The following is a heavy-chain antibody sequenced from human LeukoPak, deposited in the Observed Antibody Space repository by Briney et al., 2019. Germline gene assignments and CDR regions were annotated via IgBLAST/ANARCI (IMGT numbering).Heavy chain of an antibody. J-gene: IGHJ4*02. CDR1: GGSISSGGYY. CDR3: ARAQKSIAARYFDY. V-gene: IGHV4-31*03. Sequence: PSQTLSLTCTVSGGSISSGGYYWSWIRQHPGKGLEWIGYIYYSGSTYYNPSLKSRVTISVDTSKNQFSLKLSFVTAADTAVYYCARAQKSIAARYFDYWGQGTLVTVSS. CDR2: IYYSGST. D-gene: IGHD6-6*01.